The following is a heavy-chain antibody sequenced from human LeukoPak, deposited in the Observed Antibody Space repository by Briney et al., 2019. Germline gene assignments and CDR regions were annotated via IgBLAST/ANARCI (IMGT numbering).Heavy chain of an antibody. CDR3: ASFPSFGDFDY. D-gene: IGHD3-10*01. CDR2: IYSGGST. J-gene: IGHJ4*02. CDR1: GFTVSDNY. Sequence: GGSLRLSCAASGFTVSDNYMSWVRQAPGKGLEWVSVIYSGGSTYYADSVKGRFTISRDNSKNTLYLQMNSLRAEDTAVYYCASFPSFGDFDYWGQGTLVTVPS. V-gene: IGHV3-53*01.